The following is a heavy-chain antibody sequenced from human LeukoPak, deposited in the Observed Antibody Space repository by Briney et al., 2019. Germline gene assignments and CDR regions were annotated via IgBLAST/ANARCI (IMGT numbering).Heavy chain of an antibody. D-gene: IGHD3-3*01. V-gene: IGHV3-23*01. CDR1: GFTFSSYA. Sequence: GGSLRLSCAASGFTFSSYAMSWVRQAPVKGLEWVSAISGSGGSTYYADSVKGRFTISRDNSKNTLYLQMNSLRAEDTAVYYCAKRYYDFWSGYFFDYWGQGTLVTVSS. J-gene: IGHJ4*02. CDR3: AKRYYDFWSGYFFDY. CDR2: ISGSGGST.